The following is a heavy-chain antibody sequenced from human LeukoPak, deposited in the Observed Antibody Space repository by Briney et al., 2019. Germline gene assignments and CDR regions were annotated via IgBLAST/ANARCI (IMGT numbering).Heavy chain of an antibody. D-gene: IGHD3-3*01. CDR1: GFSVSNNY. J-gene: IGHJ4*02. CDR3: AKIKSGIDS. Sequence: GGSLRLSCAASGFSVSNNYKTWVRQAPGKGLEWVSVIYSGGSTYYADSVKGRFTISRDNSKNTLYLQMNSLRVEDTAVYYCAKIKSGIDSWGQGTLVTVSS. V-gene: IGHV3-53*01. CDR2: IYSGGST.